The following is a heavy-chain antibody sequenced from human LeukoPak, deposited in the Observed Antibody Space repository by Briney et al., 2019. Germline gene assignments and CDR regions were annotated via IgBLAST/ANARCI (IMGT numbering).Heavy chain of an antibody. V-gene: IGHV3-23*01. D-gene: IGHD7-27*01. CDR3: AKAPATGEGYYFYYMDV. J-gene: IGHJ6*03. CDR1: GFTFSDYA. Sequence: GGSLRLSCAASGFASGFTFSDYAVSWVRQAPGKGPEWGASGNGRGSTTYYADSVSGRSTISRDNYKNTVYLQMISLGADDTAVYFCAKAPATGEGYYFYYMDVWGKGTTVTVSS. CDR2: GNGRGSTT.